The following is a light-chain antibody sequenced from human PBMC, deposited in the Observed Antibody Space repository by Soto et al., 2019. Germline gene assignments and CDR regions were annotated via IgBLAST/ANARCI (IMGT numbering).Light chain of an antibody. Sequence: QSVLTQPASVSASPGQSITISCTGTSSDVGGYNYVSWYQQHPGKAPTLMIYDVSNRPSGVSNRFSGSKSGNTASLTISGLQAEDEADYYCSSYTSSSTPHVVFGGGTKVTVL. V-gene: IGLV2-14*01. CDR3: SSYTSSSTPHVV. CDR2: DVS. J-gene: IGLJ2*01. CDR1: SSDVGGYNY.